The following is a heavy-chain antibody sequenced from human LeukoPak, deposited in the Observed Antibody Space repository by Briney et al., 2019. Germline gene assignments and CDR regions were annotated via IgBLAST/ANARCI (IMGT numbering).Heavy chain of an antibody. CDR1: GFTFDDYA. Sequence: PGRSLRLSCAASGFTFDDYAMHWVRQAPGKGLEWVSGISWNSGSIGYADSVKGRFTISRDNAKNSLYLQMNSLRAEDTALYYCAKAHGRYYYDSSGYQGYWGQGTLVTVSS. D-gene: IGHD3-22*01. J-gene: IGHJ4*02. CDR3: AKAHGRYYYDSSGYQGY. V-gene: IGHV3-9*01. CDR2: ISWNSGSI.